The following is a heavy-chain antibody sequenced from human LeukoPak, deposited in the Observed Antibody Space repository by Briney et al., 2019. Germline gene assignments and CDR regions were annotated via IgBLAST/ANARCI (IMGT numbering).Heavy chain of an antibody. CDR2: ISGSGGST. Sequence: PGGSLRLSCAAPGLTFSSYAMTWVRQAPGKGLEWVSSISGSGGSTYYADSVKGRFTISRDNSKNTLYLQMNSLRAEDTAVYYCAKEFSEAAGGTAYFDYWGQGTLVTVSS. CDR1: GLTFSSYA. D-gene: IGHD6-13*01. CDR3: AKEFSEAAGGTAYFDY. J-gene: IGHJ4*02. V-gene: IGHV3-23*01.